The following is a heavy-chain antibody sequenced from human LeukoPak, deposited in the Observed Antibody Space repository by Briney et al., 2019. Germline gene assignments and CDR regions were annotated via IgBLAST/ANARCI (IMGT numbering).Heavy chain of an antibody. V-gene: IGHV4-59*01. CDR1: GGSIRSFY. CDR3: ARSRGYSGYDLDY. D-gene: IGHD5-12*01. J-gene: IGHJ4*02. CDR2: IYYNGGP. Sequence: SETLSLTCTVSGGSIRSFYWSWIRQPPRKRLEWIGYIYYNGGPNYNPSLKSRVTISVDTSKNQFSLKLNSVTAADTAVYYCARSRGYSGYDLDYWGQGTLVTVSS.